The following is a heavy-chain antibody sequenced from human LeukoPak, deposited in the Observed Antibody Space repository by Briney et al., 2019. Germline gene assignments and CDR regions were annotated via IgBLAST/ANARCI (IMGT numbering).Heavy chain of an antibody. Sequence: PSETLSLTCTASGGSISSYYWSWIRQPPGKGLEWIGYIYYGGSTNYNPYLKKRLTISVDTSKNHFSLNLNSVTAADTAVYYCARGRDAYESAFDIRGQGTMVTVSS. CDR3: ARGRDAYESAFDI. D-gene: IGHD5-24*01. J-gene: IGHJ3*02. V-gene: IGHV4-59*01. CDR2: IYYGGST. CDR1: GGSISSYY.